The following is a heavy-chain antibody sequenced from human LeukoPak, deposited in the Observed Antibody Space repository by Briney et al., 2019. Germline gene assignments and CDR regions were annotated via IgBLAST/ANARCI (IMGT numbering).Heavy chain of an antibody. Sequence: EASVKVSCKASGYTFTSYYMHWVRQAPGQGLEWMGIINPSGGSTSYAQKFQGRVTMTRDTSTSTVYMELSSLRSEDTALYYCARDLDYSNYGVFYYYYMDVWGKGTTVTVSS. D-gene: IGHD4-11*01. V-gene: IGHV1-46*03. CDR3: ARDLDYSNYGVFYYYYMDV. J-gene: IGHJ6*03. CDR1: GYTFTSYY. CDR2: INPSGGST.